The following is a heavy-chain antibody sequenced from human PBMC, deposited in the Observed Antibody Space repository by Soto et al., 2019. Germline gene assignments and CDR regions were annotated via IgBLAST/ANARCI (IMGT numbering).Heavy chain of an antibody. CDR1: GFTFSSYA. CDR2: FSGRGGNT. V-gene: IGHV3-23*01. J-gene: IGHJ6*02. CDR3: AKDTSYDFWSGYLYYYYYGMDV. Sequence: EVQLLESGGGLVQPGGSLRLSCVASGFTFSSYAMIWVRQAPGKGLEWVSAFSGRGGNTYYADSVKGRCTISRDNSKNTLYLQMNSLRAEDTAVYYCAKDTSYDFWSGYLYYYYYGMDVWGQGTTVTVSS. D-gene: IGHD3-3*01.